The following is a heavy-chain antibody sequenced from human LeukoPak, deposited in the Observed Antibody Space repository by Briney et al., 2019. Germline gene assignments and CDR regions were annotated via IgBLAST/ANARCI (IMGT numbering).Heavy chain of an antibody. CDR1: GFTFSSYG. D-gene: IGHD3-10*01. CDR2: ISYDGSNK. Sequence: GRSLRLSCAASGFTFSSYGMHWVRQAPGKGLEWVAVISYDGSNKYYADSVKGRFTISRDSSKNTLYLQMNSLRAEDTAVYYCAKEGYYGSGRTSFDIWGQGTMVTVSS. CDR3: AKEGYYGSGRTSFDI. J-gene: IGHJ3*02. V-gene: IGHV3-30*18.